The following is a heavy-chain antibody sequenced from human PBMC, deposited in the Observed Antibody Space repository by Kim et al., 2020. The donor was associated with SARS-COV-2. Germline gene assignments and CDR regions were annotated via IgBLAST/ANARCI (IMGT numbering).Heavy chain of an antibody. CDR1: GFTFSSYA. D-gene: IGHD3-22*01. Sequence: GGSLRLSCAASGFTFSSYAMHWVRQAPGKGLEWVAVISYDGSNKYYADSVKGRFTISRDNSKNTLYLQMNSLRAEDTAVYYCARDISGYYYRSTFDYWGQGTLVTVSS. V-gene: IGHV3-30-3*01. CDR3: ARDISGYYYRSTFDY. CDR2: ISYDGSNK. J-gene: IGHJ4*02.